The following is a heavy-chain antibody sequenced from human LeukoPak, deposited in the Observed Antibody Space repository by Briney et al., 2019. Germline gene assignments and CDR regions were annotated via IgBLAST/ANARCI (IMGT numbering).Heavy chain of an antibody. J-gene: IGHJ3*02. D-gene: IGHD2-2*01. CDR3: ARSVRYCSSTSCYGRAFDI. Sequence: PSETLPLTCTVSGGSISSYYWSWIRQPAGKGLEWIGRIYTSGSTNYNPSLKSRVTMSVDTSKNQFSLKLSSVTAADTAVYYCARSVRYCSSTSCYGRAFDIWGQGTMVTVSS. CDR2: IYTSGST. V-gene: IGHV4-4*07. CDR1: GGSISSYY.